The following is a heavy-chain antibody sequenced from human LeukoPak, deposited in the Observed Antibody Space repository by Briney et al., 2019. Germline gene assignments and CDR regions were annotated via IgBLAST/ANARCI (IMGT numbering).Heavy chain of an antibody. J-gene: IGHJ4*02. Sequence: GGSLRLSCSASGFTFSSYAMHWVRQAPGKGLEYVSAISSDGVTTYYADSVKGRFTISRDNSKNTLYLQMSSLRAEDTAVYYCVKAMATYGYRVPFDYWGQGTLVTVAS. CDR3: VKAMATYGYRVPFDY. CDR2: ISSDGVTT. D-gene: IGHD5-18*01. V-gene: IGHV3-64D*09. CDR1: GFTFSSYA.